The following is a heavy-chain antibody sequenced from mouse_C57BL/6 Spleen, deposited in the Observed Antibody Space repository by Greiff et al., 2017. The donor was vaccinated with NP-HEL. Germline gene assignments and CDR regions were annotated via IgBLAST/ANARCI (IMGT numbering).Heavy chain of an antibody. V-gene: IGHV14-3*02. CDR1: GFNIKDTY. CDR2: IDPANGNT. J-gene: IGHJ2*01. CDR3: ARINA. Sequence: EVNLVESGAELVKPGASVKLSCTASGFNIKDTYMHWVKQRPEQGLEWIGRIDPANGNTKYDPKFQGKATITADTSSNTAYLQLSSLTSEDTGVYYCARINAWGQGTTLIVSS.